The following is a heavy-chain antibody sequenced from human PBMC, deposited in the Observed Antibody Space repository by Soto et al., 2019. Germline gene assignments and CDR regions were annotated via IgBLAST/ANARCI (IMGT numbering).Heavy chain of an antibody. CDR2: ISWNGGSK. D-gene: IGHD1-26*01. CDR1: GFTFDDYA. CDR3: AKDIGWEQHGMDV. V-gene: IGHV3-9*01. Sequence: EVQLVESGGGLVQPGRSLRLSCAASGFTFDDYAMHWVRQGPGRGLEWVSGISWNGGSKGYADAVKGRFTISRDNAKNSLYLQMNSLRAEDTALYYCAKDIGWEQHGMDVWGQGTTVTVSS. J-gene: IGHJ6*02.